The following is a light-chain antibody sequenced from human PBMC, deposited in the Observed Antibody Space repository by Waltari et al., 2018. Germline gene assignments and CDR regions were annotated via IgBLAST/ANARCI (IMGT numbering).Light chain of an antibody. CDR3: QHYLRLPAT. CDR1: QSVTWT. CDR2: GAS. Sequence: EIVLTQSPGTLSLSPGERATLSCRASQSVTWTLAWYQQKPGQAPRPLIYGASNRATAIPDRFSGSGSGTDFSLTISRLEPEDFAVYYCQHYLRLPATFGQGTKVEIK. V-gene: IGKV3-20*01. J-gene: IGKJ1*01.